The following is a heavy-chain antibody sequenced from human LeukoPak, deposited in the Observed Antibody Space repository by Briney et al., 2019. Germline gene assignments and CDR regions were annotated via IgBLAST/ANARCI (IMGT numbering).Heavy chain of an antibody. J-gene: IGHJ4*02. Sequence: GGSLRLSCAASGFTFSSYEMNWVRQAPGKGLGLVSAFSGSGGSTYYADSVKGRFTISRDNSKNTLYLQMNSLRAEDTAVYYCAKRPSGYYDYWGQGTLVTVSS. CDR2: FSGSGGST. CDR3: AKRPSGYYDY. CDR1: GFTFSSYE. D-gene: IGHD3-3*01. V-gene: IGHV3-23*01.